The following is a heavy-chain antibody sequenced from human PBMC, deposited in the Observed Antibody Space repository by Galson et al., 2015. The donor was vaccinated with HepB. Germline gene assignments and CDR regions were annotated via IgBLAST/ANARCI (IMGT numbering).Heavy chain of an antibody. CDR3: ASPVPRITMIVVVP. CDR2: ISGSGGST. V-gene: IGHV3-23*01. J-gene: IGHJ4*02. D-gene: IGHD3-22*01. Sequence: SLRLSCAASGFTFSSYAMSWVRQAPGKGLEWVSAISGSGGSTYYADSVKGRFTISRDNSKNTLYLQMNSLRAEETAVYYCASPVPRITMIVVVPWGQGTLVTVSS. CDR1: GFTFSSYA.